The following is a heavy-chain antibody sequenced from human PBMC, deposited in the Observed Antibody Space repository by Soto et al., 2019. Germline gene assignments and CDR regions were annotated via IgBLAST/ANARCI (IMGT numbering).Heavy chain of an antibody. V-gene: IGHV1-8*01. D-gene: IGHD6-13*01. Sequence: ASVKVSCTASGYTFTSYDINWVRQATGQGLEWMGWMNPNSGNTGYAQKFQGRVTMTRNTSISTAYMELSSLRSEDTAVYYCARGGVGYSSSWYRYYYYMDVWGKGTTVTVSS. CDR3: ARGGVGYSSSWYRYYYYMDV. CDR1: GYTFTSYD. J-gene: IGHJ6*03. CDR2: MNPNSGNT.